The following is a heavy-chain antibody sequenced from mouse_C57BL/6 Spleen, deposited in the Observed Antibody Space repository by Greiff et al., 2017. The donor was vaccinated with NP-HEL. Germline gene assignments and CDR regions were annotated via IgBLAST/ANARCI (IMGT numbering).Heavy chain of an antibody. CDR3: ARGSKAWFAY. CDR1: GYAFSSYW. Sequence: VQLKESGAELVKPGASVKISCKASGYAFSSYWMNWVKQRPGKGLEWIGQIYPGDGDTNYNGKFKGKATLTADKSSSTAYMQLSSLTSEDSAVYFCARGSKAWFAYWGQGTLVTVSA. V-gene: IGHV1-80*01. CDR2: IYPGDGDT. J-gene: IGHJ3*01. D-gene: IGHD1-3*01.